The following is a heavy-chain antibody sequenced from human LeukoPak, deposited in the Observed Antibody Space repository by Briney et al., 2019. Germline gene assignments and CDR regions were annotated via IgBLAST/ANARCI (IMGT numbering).Heavy chain of an antibody. V-gene: IGHV3-30-3*01. D-gene: IGHD3-10*01. Sequence: QPGRSLRLSCAASGFTFSSYAMHWVRQAPGKGLEWVAVISYDGSNKYYADSVKGRFTISRDNSKSTLYLQMNSLRAEDTAVYYCARDSADVLLWFGEHSNWFDPWAREPWSPSPQ. CDR3: ARDSADVLLWFGEHSNWFDP. J-gene: IGHJ5*02. CDR1: GFTFSSYA. CDR2: ISYDGSNK.